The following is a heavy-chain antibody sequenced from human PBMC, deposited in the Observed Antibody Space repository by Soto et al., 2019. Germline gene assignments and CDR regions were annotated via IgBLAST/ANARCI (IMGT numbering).Heavy chain of an antibody. Sequence: SETLSLTCPVSGYSISIGNYWVWIREPPGKRLEWIGSIYQSGSTYYNPSLRSRATISVDTSKNQFSLKLSSVTAADTAVYYCARVLGAPLYYFDYWRQGILVTVSS. CDR1: GYSISIGNY. J-gene: IGHJ4*02. V-gene: IGHV4-38-2*02. CDR3: ARVLGAPLYYFDY. CDR2: IYQSGST. D-gene: IGHD1-26*01.